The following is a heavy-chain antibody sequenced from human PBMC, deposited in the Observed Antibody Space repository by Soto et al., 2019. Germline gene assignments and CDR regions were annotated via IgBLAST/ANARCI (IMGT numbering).Heavy chain of an antibody. D-gene: IGHD3-16*01. CDR2: IRNKANSYFT. V-gene: IGHV3-72*01. CDR3: GRVRLWGPMSTVDY. CDR1: GFTFSDHY. Sequence: EVQLVESGGGLVQPGGSLRLSCAASGFTFSDHYMDWVCQAPGKGLEWVGRIRNKANSYFTQYAASVKGRFTISRDDSKNSLYLEMNSLKPEDTAVDYCGRVRLWGPMSTVDYWGQGILVTVSS. J-gene: IGHJ4*02.